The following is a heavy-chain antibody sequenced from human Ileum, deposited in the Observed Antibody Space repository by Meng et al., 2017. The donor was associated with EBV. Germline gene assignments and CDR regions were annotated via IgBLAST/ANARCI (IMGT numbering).Heavy chain of an antibody. J-gene: IGHJ2*01. CDR3: ARGQKGYFDL. CDR2: IYNSGST. Sequence: ESGPARTHPANTLSLTCTVPGGTSSSSNYYWRWIRQPPGKGMEWSGHIYNSGSTYYNPSLKSRITISVDTSKNQFSLKLSSVTAADTAVYYCARGQKGYFDLWGRGTLVTVSS. V-gene: IGHV4-30-4*02. CDR1: GGTSSSSNYY.